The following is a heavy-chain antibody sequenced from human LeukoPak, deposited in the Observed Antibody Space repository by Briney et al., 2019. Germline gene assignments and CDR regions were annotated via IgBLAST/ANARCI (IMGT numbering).Heavy chain of an antibody. J-gene: IGHJ4*02. CDR2: ISVSGGST. CDR1: GLTLSSYA. V-gene: IGHV3-23*01. D-gene: IGHD3-10*01. CDR3: AKYGSGTYYNGLY. Sequence: GGSLRLSCAPSGLTLSSYAMTWVRQAPGKGLQWVSTISVSGGSTYYADSVKGRFTISRDTSKSTLYLQMNSLRDEDTAVYYCAKYGSGTYYNGLYWGQGTLVTVSS.